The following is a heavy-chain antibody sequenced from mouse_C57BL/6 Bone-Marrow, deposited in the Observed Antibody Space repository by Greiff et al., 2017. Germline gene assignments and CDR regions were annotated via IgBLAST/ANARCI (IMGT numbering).Heavy chain of an antibody. CDR2: SRNKANDYTT. J-gene: IGHJ4*01. CDR1: GFTFSDFY. Sequence: DVQLVESGGGLVQSGRSLRLSCATSGFTFSDFYMEWVRQAPGKGLEWIAASRNKANDYTTEYNASLKGRFIVSRDTSQSILYLQMNALRAEDTAIYYCARDHYECAMDYWGQGTSVTVSS. V-gene: IGHV7-1*01. CDR3: ARDHYECAMDY. D-gene: IGHD1-1*01.